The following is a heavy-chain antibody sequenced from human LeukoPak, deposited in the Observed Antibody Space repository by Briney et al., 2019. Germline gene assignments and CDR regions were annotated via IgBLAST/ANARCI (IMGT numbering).Heavy chain of an antibody. CDR1: GYTFTGYY. CDR3: ARHEYQLLLGNWFDP. V-gene: IGHV1-2*02. D-gene: IGHD2-2*01. CDR2: INPNSGDT. J-gene: IGHJ5*02. Sequence: ASVTVSCKASGYTFTGYYMHWVRQAPGQGLEWMGWINPNSGDTSYAQKFQGRVTMTRATSISTVYMELSRLRSDDTAVYYCARHEYQLLLGNWFDPWGQGTLVTVSS.